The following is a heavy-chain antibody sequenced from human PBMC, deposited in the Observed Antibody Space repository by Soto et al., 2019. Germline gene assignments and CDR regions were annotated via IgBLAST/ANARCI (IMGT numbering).Heavy chain of an antibody. D-gene: IGHD5-12*01. Sequence: QVQLQESGPGLVKPSQTLSLTCTVSGGSISSGGYYWNWIRHHPGQGLEWIGYIYYSGSTYYTPSVRGRVTISVDTSKNQFSLKLSSVTAADTAIYYCARADYLDYDMDVCGQGTTVTVSS. J-gene: IGHJ6*02. CDR1: GGSISSGGYY. V-gene: IGHV4-31*03. CDR3: ARADYLDYDMDV. CDR2: IYYSGST.